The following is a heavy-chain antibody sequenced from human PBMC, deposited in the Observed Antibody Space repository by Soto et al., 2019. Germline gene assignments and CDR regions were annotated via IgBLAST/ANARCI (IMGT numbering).Heavy chain of an antibody. V-gene: IGHV4-30-2*01. Sequence: PSETLSLTCAVSGGSISSGGYSWSWIRQPPGKGLEWIGYIYHSGSTYYNPSLKSRVTISVDRSKNQFSLKLSSVTAADTAVYYCARAEMKGITRTTSFRCWFDPWGQVTPVTV. D-gene: IGHD1-7*01. J-gene: IGHJ5*02. CDR1: GGSISSGGYS. CDR2: IYHSGST. CDR3: ARAEMKGITRTTSFRCWFDP.